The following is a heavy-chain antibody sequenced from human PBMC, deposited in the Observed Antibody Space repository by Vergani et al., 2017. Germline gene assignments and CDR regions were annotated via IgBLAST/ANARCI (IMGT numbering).Heavy chain of an antibody. J-gene: IGHJ4*02. CDR3: ARGVGYYDSSGYLDYFDS. Sequence: QVTLKESGPVLVKPTETLTLTCTFSGFSLSTGGMRVSWIRQPPGKALEWLARIDWDDDKFYSTSLKTRLTISKDTSKNQVVLTMSNMDPVDTATYYCARGVGYYDSSGYLDYFDSWGQGTLVTVSS. D-gene: IGHD3-22*01. CDR1: GFSLSTGGMR. CDR2: IDWDDDK. V-gene: IGHV2-70*04.